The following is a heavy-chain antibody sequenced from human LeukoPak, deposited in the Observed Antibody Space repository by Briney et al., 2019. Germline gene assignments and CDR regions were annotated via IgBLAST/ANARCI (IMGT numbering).Heavy chain of an antibody. CDR2: IYSGGST. J-gene: IGHJ4*02. Sequence: GGSLRLSCAASGFTVSSNYMSWVRQAPGKGLEWVSVIYSGGSTYYADSVKGRFTTSRDNSKNTLYLQMNSLRAEDTAVYYCAREGHVWGSYRYFDYWGQGTLVTVSS. CDR3: AREGHVWGSYRYFDY. CDR1: GFTVSSNY. V-gene: IGHV3-66*01. D-gene: IGHD3-16*02.